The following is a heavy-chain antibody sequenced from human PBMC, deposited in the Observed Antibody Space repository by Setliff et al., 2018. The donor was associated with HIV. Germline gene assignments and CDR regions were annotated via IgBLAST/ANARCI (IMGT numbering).Heavy chain of an antibody. CDR2: IYYSGST. CDR3: ARHSPSDY. V-gene: IGHV4-30-4*08. Sequence: LSLTCSVSGVSISGPIGITYYWDWLRQHPGKGLEWIGYIYYSGSTYYNPSLKSRVTISVDTSKNQFSLKLSSVTAADTAVYYCARHSPSDYWGQGTLVTVSS. CDR1: GVSISGPIGITYY. J-gene: IGHJ4*02.